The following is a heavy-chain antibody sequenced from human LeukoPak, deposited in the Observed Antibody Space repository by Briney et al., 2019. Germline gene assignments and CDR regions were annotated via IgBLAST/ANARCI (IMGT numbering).Heavy chain of an antibody. CDR2: IMPLFGTA. CDR3: ARDVHGDYGSGWFDP. V-gene: IGHV1-69*05. CDR1: GYTFTGYY. D-gene: IGHD4-17*01. J-gene: IGHJ5*02. Sequence: SVKVSXKASGYTFTGYYMHWVRQAPGQGLEWLGGIMPLFGTAGYAQKFQGRVTITKDESTRTVYLELTSLTSDDTAVYYCARDVHGDYGSGWFDPWGQGTLVSVSS.